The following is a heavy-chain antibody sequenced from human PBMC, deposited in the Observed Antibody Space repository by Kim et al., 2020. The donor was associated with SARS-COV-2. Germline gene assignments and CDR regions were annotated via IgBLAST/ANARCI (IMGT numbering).Heavy chain of an antibody. CDR2: ISYDGSNK. V-gene: IGHV3-30*18. Sequence: GWSLRLSCAASGFTFSSYGMHWVRQAPGKGLEWVAVISYDGSNKYYADSVKGRFTISRDNSKNTLYLQMNSLRAEDTAVYYCAKNLWFGELSRPNADYWGQGTLVTVSS. CDR3: AKNLWFGELSRPNADY. D-gene: IGHD3-10*01. J-gene: IGHJ4*02. CDR1: GFTFSSYG.